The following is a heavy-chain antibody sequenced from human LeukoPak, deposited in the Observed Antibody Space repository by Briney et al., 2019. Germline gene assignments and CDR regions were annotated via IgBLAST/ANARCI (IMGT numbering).Heavy chain of an antibody. J-gene: IGHJ4*02. Sequence: SVKVSCKTSGGTFSSYTTTWVRQAPGQGLEWMGGIVPIFGTTNYAQKFQGRVTITADESTSTAYMELSSLRSEDTAVYYCARDVLGLRGDYWGQGTVVTVSS. D-gene: IGHD1-26*01. CDR1: GGTFSSYT. V-gene: IGHV1-69*13. CDR2: IVPIFGTT. CDR3: ARDVLGLRGDY.